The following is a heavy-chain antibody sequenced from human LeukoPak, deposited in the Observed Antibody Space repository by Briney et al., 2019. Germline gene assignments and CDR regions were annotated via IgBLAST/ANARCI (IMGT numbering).Heavy chain of an antibody. Sequence: PSETLSLTCTVSGGSISSGGYYWSWIRQHPGKGLEWIGYIYYSGSTYYSPSLKSRVTISVDTSKNQFSLKLSSVTAADTAVYYCARSATSIAAAPYYYYYYMDVWGKGTTVTVSS. D-gene: IGHD6-13*01. CDR1: GGSISSGGYY. V-gene: IGHV4-31*03. CDR3: ARSATSIAAAPYYYYYYMDV. CDR2: IYYSGST. J-gene: IGHJ6*03.